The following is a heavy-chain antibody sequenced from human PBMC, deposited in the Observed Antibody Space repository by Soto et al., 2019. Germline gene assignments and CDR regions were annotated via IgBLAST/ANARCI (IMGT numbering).Heavy chain of an antibody. Sequence: EVKLLESGGRLVQPGGSLRLSCAASGFSFNIFAMNWVRQAPGKGLEWVSGISGGGGSTYYADSVKGRFTISRDNSNNTLSLQMNSWRAEDTAVYYCATDPTSYDSSAPFGSWGQGTLVTVSS. CDR3: ATDPTSYDSSAPFGS. CDR2: ISGGGGST. CDR1: GFSFNIFA. J-gene: IGHJ4*02. V-gene: IGHV3-23*01. D-gene: IGHD3-22*01.